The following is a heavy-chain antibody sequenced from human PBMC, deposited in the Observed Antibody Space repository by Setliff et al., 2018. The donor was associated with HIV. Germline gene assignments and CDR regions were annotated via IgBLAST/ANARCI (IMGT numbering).Heavy chain of an antibody. Sequence: GASVKVSCKASGDTFTTYALHWVRQAPGQRLEWMGWINAGNGDTKSSQKFQGRVTITRDTSASTAYMELSSLRSEDTGVYYCAIGSDISGTGYFDSWGQGTLVTVSS. V-gene: IGHV1-3*01. CDR2: INAGNGDT. D-gene: IGHD1-20*01. CDR1: GDTFTTYA. CDR3: AIGSDISGTGYFDS. J-gene: IGHJ4*02.